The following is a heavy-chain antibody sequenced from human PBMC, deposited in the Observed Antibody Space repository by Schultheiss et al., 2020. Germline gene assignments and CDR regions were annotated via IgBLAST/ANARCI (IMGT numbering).Heavy chain of an antibody. Sequence: SLRLSCAVSGFTFGIFGMHWVRQAPGKGLEWVAVIRYDGSNIHYADSVKGRFIISRDNSKNTLFLQMDSLRADDTAVYYCARDGVGATTFFGYFDHWGQGTLVTVSS. CDR3: ARDGVGATTFFGYFDH. D-gene: IGHD1-26*01. CDR2: IRYDGSNI. CDR1: GFTFGIFG. J-gene: IGHJ4*02. V-gene: IGHV3-33*01.